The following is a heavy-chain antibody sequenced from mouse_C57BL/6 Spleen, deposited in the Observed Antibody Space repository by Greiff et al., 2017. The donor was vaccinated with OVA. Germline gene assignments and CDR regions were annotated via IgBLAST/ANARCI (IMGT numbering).Heavy chain of an antibody. Sequence: QVQLQQSGAELARPGASVKMSCKASGYTFTSYTMHWVKQRPGQGLEWIGYINPSSGYTKYNQKFKDKATLTADKSSSTAYMQLSSLTSEDSAVYYCTRLDGICWYFDVWGTGTTVTVSS. CDR1: GYTFTSYT. CDR3: TRLDGICWYFDV. CDR2: INPSSGYT. D-gene: IGHD2-1*01. V-gene: IGHV1-4*01. J-gene: IGHJ1*03.